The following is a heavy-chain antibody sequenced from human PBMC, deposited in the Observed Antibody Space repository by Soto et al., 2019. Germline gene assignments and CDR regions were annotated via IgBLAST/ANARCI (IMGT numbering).Heavy chain of an antibody. J-gene: IGHJ4*02. CDR2: IYWDDSK. D-gene: IGHD1-26*01. Sequence: QITLKESGPSLVKPTQTLTLTCTFSGFSLTTDRVGVGWIRQPPGESLEWLAVIYWDDSKTYTPSLESRLTITKDTSKNQVALTLTNMDSLDTATYYCAHAYGGRSLYWGPGTLVTVSS. CDR3: AHAYGGRSLY. V-gene: IGHV2-5*02. CDR1: GFSLTTDRVG.